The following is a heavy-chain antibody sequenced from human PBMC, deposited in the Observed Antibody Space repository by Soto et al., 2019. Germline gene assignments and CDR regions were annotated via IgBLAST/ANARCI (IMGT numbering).Heavy chain of an antibody. Sequence: QVQLQESGPGLVKPSETLSLTCTVSGGSISSYYWSWIRQPPGKGLEWIGYIYYSGSTNYNPSLKSRVTVSVATSKNQFSLKLSSVTAADTAVYYCASHIVVVVAAGERVEYFQHWGQGTLVTVSS. CDR1: GGSISSYY. CDR2: IYYSGST. CDR3: ASHIVVVVAAGERVEYFQH. D-gene: IGHD2-15*01. V-gene: IGHV4-59*01. J-gene: IGHJ1*01.